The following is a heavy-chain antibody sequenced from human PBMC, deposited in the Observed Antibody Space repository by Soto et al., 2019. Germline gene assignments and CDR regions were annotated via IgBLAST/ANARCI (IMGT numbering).Heavy chain of an antibody. D-gene: IGHD1-1*01. CDR2: MSHSGGA. J-gene: IGHJ3*02. Sequence: QVQLQQWGAGLLKPSETLSLTCAVYGGFVSSGSYYWSWIRQPPGKGLEWIGKMSHSGGAHFNPSLKSRVTIPVDTSKNQFSLKMSSVTAADTALYYCARVERGTATTVVDAFDIWGPGTMVTVSS. CDR3: ARVERGTATTVVDAFDI. CDR1: GGFVSSGSYY. V-gene: IGHV4-34*01.